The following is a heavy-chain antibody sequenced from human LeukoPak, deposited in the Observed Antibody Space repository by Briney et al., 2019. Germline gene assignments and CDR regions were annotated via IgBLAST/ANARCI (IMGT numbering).Heavy chain of an antibody. CDR3: AKDARTSWYFDY. V-gene: IGHV3-23*01. CDR2: ISGSGGST. J-gene: IGHJ4*02. CDR1: GFTFSSYA. D-gene: IGHD1/OR15-1a*01. Sequence: GGSLRLSCAASGFTFSSYAMSWVRQAPGKGLEWVSFISGSGGSTYYADFVKGRFTISRDNSKNTLYLQVNSLRAEDTAVYYCAKDARTSWYFDYWGQGTLVTVSS.